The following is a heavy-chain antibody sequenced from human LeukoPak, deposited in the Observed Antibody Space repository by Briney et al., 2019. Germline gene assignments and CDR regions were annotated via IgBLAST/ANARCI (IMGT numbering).Heavy chain of an antibody. CDR3: ARVAFGYVVPAAPHFDY. J-gene: IGHJ4*02. V-gene: IGHV1-46*01. CDR1: GYTFTSYY. Sequence: ASVKVSCKASGYTFTSYYMHWVRQAPGQGLEWMGIINPSGGSTSYAQKFQGGVTMTRDTSTSTVYMELSSLRSEDTAVYYCARVAFGYVVPAAPHFDYWGQGTLVTVSS. CDR2: INPSGGST. D-gene: IGHD2-2*01.